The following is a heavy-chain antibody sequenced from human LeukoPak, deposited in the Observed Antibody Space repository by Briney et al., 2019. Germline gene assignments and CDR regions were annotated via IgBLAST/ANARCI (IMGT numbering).Heavy chain of an antibody. CDR3: ARDLEGGNSGDYFDY. J-gene: IGHJ4*02. Sequence: KPGGSLRHSCAASGFTFSDYYMSWIRQAPGKGLELVSYISSSGSTIYYADSVKGRFTISRDNAKNSLYLQMNSLRAEDTAVYYCARDLEGGNSGDYFDYWGQGTLVTVS. V-gene: IGHV3-11*04. D-gene: IGHD4-23*01. CDR1: GFTFSDYY. CDR2: ISSSGSTI.